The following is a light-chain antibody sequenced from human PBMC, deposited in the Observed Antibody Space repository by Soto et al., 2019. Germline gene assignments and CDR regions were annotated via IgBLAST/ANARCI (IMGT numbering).Light chain of an antibody. J-gene: IGLJ1*01. CDR1: SSDVGKYDR. CDR2: EVT. Sequence: QSVLTQPPSVXGSPGQSVTISCTGTSSDVGKYDRVSWYQQPPGTAPKLIIYEVTNRPSGVPARFSGSKSGNTASLTISGLQAEDEADYYCSSYTSTSRYVFGAGTKVTVL. CDR3: SSYTSTSRYV. V-gene: IGLV2-18*02.